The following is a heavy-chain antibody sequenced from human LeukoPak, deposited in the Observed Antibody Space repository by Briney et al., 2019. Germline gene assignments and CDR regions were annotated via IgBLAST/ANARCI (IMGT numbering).Heavy chain of an antibody. V-gene: IGHV4-34*01. CDR3: ARPRTARRWDYFDY. Sequence: SETLSLTCAVYGGSFSGYYWSWIRQPPGKGLEWIGEINHSGSTNYNPSLKSRVTISVDTSKNQFSVKLSSVTAADTAVYYCARPRTARRWDYFDYWGQGTLVTVSS. D-gene: IGHD6-6*01. CDR1: GGSFSGYY. CDR2: INHSGST. J-gene: IGHJ4*02.